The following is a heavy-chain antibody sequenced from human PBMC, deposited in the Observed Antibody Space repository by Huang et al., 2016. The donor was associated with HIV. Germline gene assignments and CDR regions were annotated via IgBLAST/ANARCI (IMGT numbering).Heavy chain of an antibody. CDR2: IYYSSST. J-gene: IGHJ3*02. CDR1: GGSISSSSYY. D-gene: IGHD2-2*01. V-gene: IGHV4-39*01. CDR3: ARHMDCSSSSCLAGGHERGPFDM. Sequence: QVQLQESGPGLVKPSETLSLTCSVSGGSISSSSYYWGWIRQPPGKGLEWIGSIYYSSSTFYHPALKSGVTISVDTSKNQFSLRLNSVTAADTSVYYCARHMDCSSSSCLAGGHERGPFDMWGQGTMVTVSS.